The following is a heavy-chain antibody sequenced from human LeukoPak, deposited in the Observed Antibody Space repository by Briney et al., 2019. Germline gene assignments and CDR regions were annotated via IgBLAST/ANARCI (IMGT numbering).Heavy chain of an antibody. V-gene: IGHV4-59*01. CDR3: ARNARYNWFDP. J-gene: IGHJ5*02. CDR1: GGSISSNY. Sequence: SETLSLTCTVSGGSISSNYWSWIRQRPGKGLEWIGYIYYSGSSNYNPSLKSRVTISVDTSKNQFSLKVSPVTAADTAVYYCARNARYNWFDPWGQGTLVTVSS. CDR2: IYYSGSS.